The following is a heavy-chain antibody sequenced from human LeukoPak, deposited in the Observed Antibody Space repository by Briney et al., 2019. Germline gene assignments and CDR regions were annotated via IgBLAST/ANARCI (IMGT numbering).Heavy chain of an antibody. CDR2: IYYSGST. Sequence: SETLSLTCTASGGSISSSSYYWGWIRQPPGKGLEWIGSIYYSGSTYYNPSLKSRVTMSVDTSKNQFSLKLSSVTAADTAVYYCARQNSLYYLERDWFDPWGQGTLVTVSS. CDR3: ARQNSLYYLERDWFDP. D-gene: IGHD3-10*01. CDR1: GGSISSSSYY. J-gene: IGHJ5*02. V-gene: IGHV4-39*01.